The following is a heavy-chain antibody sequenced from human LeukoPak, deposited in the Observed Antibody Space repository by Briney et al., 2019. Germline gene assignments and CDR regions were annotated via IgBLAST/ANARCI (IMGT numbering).Heavy chain of an antibody. CDR3: ARGKRGFIYGSDF. V-gene: IGHV3-33*07. J-gene: IGHJ4*02. Sequence: HSGGSLRLSCAASGFTFSSYWMYWVRQAPGKGLEWVALIWYDGSNKYYADSVKGRFSISRDNSKNTLSLQMSSLRVEDTALYYCARGKRGFIYGSDFWGQGTLVTVSS. CDR1: GFTFSSYW. D-gene: IGHD5-18*01. CDR2: IWYDGSNK.